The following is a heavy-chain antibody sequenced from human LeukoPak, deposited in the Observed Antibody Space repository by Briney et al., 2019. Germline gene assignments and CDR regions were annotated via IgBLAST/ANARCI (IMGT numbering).Heavy chain of an antibody. CDR3: ASLGATFY. CDR2: IYYSGST. J-gene: IGHJ4*02. Sequence: PSETLSLTCTVSGGSISSSSYYWGWIRQPPGKGLEWIGSIYYSGSTYYNPSLKNRVTISVDTSKNQFSLKLSSVTAADTAVYYCASLGATFYWGQGTLVTVSS. V-gene: IGHV4-39*07. CDR1: GGSISSSSYY. D-gene: IGHD1-26*01.